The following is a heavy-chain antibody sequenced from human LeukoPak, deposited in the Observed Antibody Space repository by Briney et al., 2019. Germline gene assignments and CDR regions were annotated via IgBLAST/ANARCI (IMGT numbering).Heavy chain of an antibody. D-gene: IGHD3-22*01. CDR3: ASYYYDSSGSYFQH. V-gene: IGHV3-7*01. CDR1: GFDFSNYW. J-gene: IGHJ1*01. CDR2: INQDGSVN. Sequence: GGSLRLSCAASGFDFSNYWMTWIRQAPGKGLEYVANINQDGSVNYYVDSVKGRFTISRDNAKNSVYLQMNSLRAEDTAVYYCASYYYDSSGSYFQHWGQGTLVTVSS.